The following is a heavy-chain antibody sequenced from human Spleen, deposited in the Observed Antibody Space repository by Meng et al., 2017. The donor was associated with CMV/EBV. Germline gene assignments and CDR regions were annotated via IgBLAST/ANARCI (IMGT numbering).Heavy chain of an antibody. CDR2: IQSDGSNK. CDR3: AKETTEVGASN. Sequence: GRSLRLSCAASGFTFSSSGMHWVRQAPGKGLEWVAFIQSDGSNKYYADSVKGRFTISRDNSKNTLYLQMNSLSAEDTAVYYCAKETTEVGASNWGQRTLVTVSS. V-gene: IGHV3-30*02. D-gene: IGHD1-26*01. J-gene: IGHJ4*02. CDR1: GFTFSSSG.